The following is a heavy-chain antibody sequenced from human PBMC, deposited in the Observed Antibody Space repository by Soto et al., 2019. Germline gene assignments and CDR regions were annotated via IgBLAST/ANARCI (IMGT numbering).Heavy chain of an antibody. CDR3: ATCLLGYCSGGSCFSDS. J-gene: IGHJ4*02. D-gene: IGHD2-15*01. CDR2: ISGDNGNT. Sequence: QVQLGQSGAEVKKPGDSVRVSCQTSAYTFTNYAVRWVRQAPGQGLEWMGWISGDNGNTIYAQKFQGRVTMTTDTSTRKANMELRSLRSDDTAVYYCATCLLGYCSGGSCFSDSWGQGTLVTVSS. V-gene: IGHV1-18*01. CDR1: AYTFTNYA.